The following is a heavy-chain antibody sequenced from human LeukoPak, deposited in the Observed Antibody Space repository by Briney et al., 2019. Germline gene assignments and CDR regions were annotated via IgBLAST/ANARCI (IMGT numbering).Heavy chain of an antibody. D-gene: IGHD1-26*01. CDR1: GFTFSSYG. J-gene: IGHJ3*02. Sequence: GGSLRLSCAASGFTFSSYGMHWVRQAPGKGLEWVAVIWYDGSNKYYADSVKGRFTISRDKSTNTLYLQMNSLRAEDTAVYYCAKDLPDSGRYAFDIWGQGTMVTVSS. CDR2: IWYDGSNK. V-gene: IGHV3-33*03. CDR3: AKDLPDSGRYAFDI.